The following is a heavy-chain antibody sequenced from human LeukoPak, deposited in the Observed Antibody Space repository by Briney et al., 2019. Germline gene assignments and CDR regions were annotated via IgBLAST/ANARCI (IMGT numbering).Heavy chain of an antibody. D-gene: IGHD6-13*01. J-gene: IGHJ4*02. V-gene: IGHV3-23*01. CDR1: GFTFSSYA. CDR3: ARDLVEAAADLPHY. CDR2: IRATAGTT. Sequence: GGSLRLSCAASGFTFSSYAMTWVRQAPGKGLEWVSTIRATAGTTYYEDSVKGRFTISRDNSKNTQWLQMNSLRAEDTAVYYCARDLVEAAADLPHYWGQGTLVTVSS.